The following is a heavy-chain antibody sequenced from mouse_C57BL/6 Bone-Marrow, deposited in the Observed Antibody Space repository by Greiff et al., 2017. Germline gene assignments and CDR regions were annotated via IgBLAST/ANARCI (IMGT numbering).Heavy chain of an antibody. J-gene: IGHJ4*01. CDR2: IYPGDGDT. Sequence: QVQLKESGPELVKPGASVKISCKASGYAFSSSWMNWVKQRPGKGLEWIGRIYPGDGDTNYNGKFKGKATLTADKSSSTAYMQLSSLTSEDSAVYFGERLYGSSPIGYAMDYWGQGTSVTVSS. D-gene: IGHD1-1*01. CDR3: ERLYGSSPIGYAMDY. V-gene: IGHV1-82*01. CDR1: GYAFSSSW.